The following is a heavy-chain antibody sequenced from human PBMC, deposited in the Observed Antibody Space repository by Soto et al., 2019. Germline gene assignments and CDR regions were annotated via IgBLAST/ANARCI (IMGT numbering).Heavy chain of an antibody. D-gene: IGHD1-26*01. CDR2: ISYDGSNK. CDR1: GFTFSSYA. J-gene: IGHJ4*02. Sequence: QVQLVESGGGVVQPGRSLRLSCAASGFTFSSYAMHWVRQAPGKGLEWVAVISYDGSNKYYADSVKGRFTISRDNSKNTLYLQMNSLRAEDTAVYYCARTSGEWELLRGAIDYWGQGTLVTVSS. V-gene: IGHV3-30-3*01. CDR3: ARTSGEWELLRGAIDY.